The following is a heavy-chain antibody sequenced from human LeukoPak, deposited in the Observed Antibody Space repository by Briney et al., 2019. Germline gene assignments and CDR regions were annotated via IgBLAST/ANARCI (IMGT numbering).Heavy chain of an antibody. Sequence: SVKVSCKASGGTFSSYAISWVRQAPGQGLEWMGGIIPIFGAANYAQKFQGRVTITADESTSTAYMELSSLRSEDTAVYYCARTYYYGSGTVNYFDYWGQGTLVTVSS. J-gene: IGHJ4*02. D-gene: IGHD3-10*01. CDR2: IIPIFGAA. CDR3: ARTYYYGSGTVNYFDY. V-gene: IGHV1-69*13. CDR1: GGTFSSYA.